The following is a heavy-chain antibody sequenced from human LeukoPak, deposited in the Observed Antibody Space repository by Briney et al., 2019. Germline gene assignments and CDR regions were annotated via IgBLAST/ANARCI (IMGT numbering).Heavy chain of an antibody. V-gene: IGHV3-21*01. CDR2: IIISSSYI. D-gene: IGHD3-10*01. CDR1: GFTFSSYS. J-gene: IGHJ3*02. CDR3: ARGGTMVRGVPPLAFAI. Sequence: GGSLRLSCAASGFTFSSYSMNWVRQAPGKGLEWVSSIIISSSYIYYADSVKGRFTISRENAKNSLYLQMNSLRAEDTAVYYCARGGTMVRGVPPLAFAIWGQGTMVTVSS.